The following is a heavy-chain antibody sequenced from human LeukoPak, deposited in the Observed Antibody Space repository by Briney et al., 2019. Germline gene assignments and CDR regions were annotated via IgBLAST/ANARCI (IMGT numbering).Heavy chain of an antibody. CDR2: ISYDGSNK. V-gene: IGHV3-30*18. J-gene: IGHJ4*02. CDR3: AKMAAADH. Sequence: PGGSLRLSCAASGFTFSSYGMHWVRQAPGKGLEWVAVISYDGSNKYYADSVKGRFTISRDNSKNTLYLQMNSLRAEDTAVYYCAKMAAADHWGQGTLVTVSS. CDR1: GFTFSSYG. D-gene: IGHD6-13*01.